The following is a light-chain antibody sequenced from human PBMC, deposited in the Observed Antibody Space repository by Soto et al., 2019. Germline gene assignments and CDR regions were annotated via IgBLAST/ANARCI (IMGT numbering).Light chain of an antibody. Sequence: EIVLTQSPCTLSLSPGERAALSCRASQSVSSSYLAWYQQKPGQAPRLLIYGASSRATGIPDRFGGSGSGTDFTLTISRLEPEDFAVYYCQQYGSSRWTFGQGTKVDIK. CDR1: QSVSSSY. CDR2: GAS. CDR3: QQYGSSRWT. J-gene: IGKJ1*01. V-gene: IGKV3-20*01.